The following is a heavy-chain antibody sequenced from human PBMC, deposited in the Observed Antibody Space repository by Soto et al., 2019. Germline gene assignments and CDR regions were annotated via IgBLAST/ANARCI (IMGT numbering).Heavy chain of an antibody. Sequence: QLQLQESGPGLVKPSETLSLTCTVSGGSISSSSYYWGWIRQPPGKGLEWIGSIYYSGSTYYNPSLKSRVTISVDTSKNQFSLKLSSVTAADTAVYYCDGSSTAHDAFDIWGQGTMVTVSS. J-gene: IGHJ3*02. CDR2: IYYSGST. D-gene: IGHD1-26*01. CDR1: GGSISSSSYY. CDR3: DGSSTAHDAFDI. V-gene: IGHV4-39*01.